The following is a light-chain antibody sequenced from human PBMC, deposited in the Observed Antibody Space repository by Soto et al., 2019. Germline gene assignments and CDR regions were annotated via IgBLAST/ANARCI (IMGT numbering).Light chain of an antibody. CDR1: QGISSY. V-gene: IGKV1-9*01. Sequence: DIQLTQSPSFLSASVGDRVTITCRASQGISSYLAWYQQKPGKAPKLLIYAGSTLQSGVPSRFSGSGSGTEVTLTISRLQPEDFATYYCQQLNSYPSTFGRGNKVEIK. CDR3: QQLNSYPST. CDR2: AGS. J-gene: IGKJ1*01.